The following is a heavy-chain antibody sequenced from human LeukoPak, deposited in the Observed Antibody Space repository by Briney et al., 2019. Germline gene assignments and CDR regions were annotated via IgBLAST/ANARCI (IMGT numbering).Heavy chain of an antibody. D-gene: IGHD2-2*01. CDR2: IIPIFGTA. V-gene: IGHV1-69*01. CDR3: ARDQGYCSSTSCYGYYYGMDV. J-gene: IGHJ6*04. CDR1: GGTFSSYA. Sequence: SVKVSCKASGGTFSSYAISWVRQAPGQGLEWKGGIIPIFGTANYAQKFQGRVTITADESTSTAYMELSSLRSEDTAVYYCARDQGYCSSTSCYGYYYGMDVWGKGTTVTVSS.